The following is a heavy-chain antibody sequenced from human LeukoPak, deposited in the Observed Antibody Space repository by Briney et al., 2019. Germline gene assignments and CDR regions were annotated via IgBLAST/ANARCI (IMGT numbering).Heavy chain of an antibody. CDR1: GFTVSSNY. J-gene: IGHJ4*02. CDR2: IYSGGST. V-gene: IGHV3-53*01. D-gene: IGHD3-9*01. Sequence: GGSLRLSCAASGFTVSSNYMSWVRQAPGKGLEWVSVIYSGGSTYYADSVRGRFTISRDNSKNTLYLQMNSLRAEDTAVYYCARDSTAELTFDYWGQGTLVTVSS. CDR3: ARDSTAELTFDY.